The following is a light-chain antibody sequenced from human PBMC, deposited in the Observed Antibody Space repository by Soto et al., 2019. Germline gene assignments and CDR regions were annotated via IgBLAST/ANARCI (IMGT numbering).Light chain of an antibody. Sequence: EIVMTQSPATLSVSPGERATLSCRAGQSVGSTLAWYQQKPGQAPRLLIYGASTRATGLPARFSGSGSGTEFTLTISSLQSEDFSVYYCRQYNKWPITFGQGTRLEIK. J-gene: IGKJ5*01. CDR3: RQYNKWPIT. CDR1: QSVGST. V-gene: IGKV3-15*01. CDR2: GAS.